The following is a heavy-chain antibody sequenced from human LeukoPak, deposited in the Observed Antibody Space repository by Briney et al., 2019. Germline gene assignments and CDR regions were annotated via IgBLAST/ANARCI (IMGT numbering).Heavy chain of an antibody. Sequence: GGSLRLSCAASGFTFSSYSMNWVRQAPGKGLECVSSISSSSSYIYYADSVKGRFTISRDNAKNSLYLQMNSLRAEDTAVYYCARGRYSGSYYGEYFQHWGQGTLVTVSS. D-gene: IGHD1-26*01. V-gene: IGHV3-21*01. CDR2: ISSSSSYI. J-gene: IGHJ1*01. CDR3: ARGRYSGSYYGEYFQH. CDR1: GFTFSSYS.